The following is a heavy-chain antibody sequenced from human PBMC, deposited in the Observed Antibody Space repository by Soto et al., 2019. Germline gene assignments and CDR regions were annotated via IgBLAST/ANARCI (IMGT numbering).Heavy chain of an antibody. Sequence: QVQLVQSGAEVKKPGASVKVSCKASGYTFTSYYMHWVRQAPGQALEWMGIINPSGGSTSYAQKFQGRVTMTRDTSTSTVYMELSSLRSEDTAVYYCARDSECSGGSCYLGHSWFDPWGQGTLVTVSS. J-gene: IGHJ5*02. CDR1: GYTFTSYY. V-gene: IGHV1-46*01. D-gene: IGHD2-15*01. CDR2: INPSGGST. CDR3: ARDSECSGGSCYLGHSWFDP.